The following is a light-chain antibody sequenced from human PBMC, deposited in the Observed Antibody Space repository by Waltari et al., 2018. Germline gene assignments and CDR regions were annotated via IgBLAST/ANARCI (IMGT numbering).Light chain of an antibody. J-gene: IGLJ3*02. Sequence: QSTLTQPPSASATPGQKVFISCSGGNSGVGPTSVHWYQRLPGTAPKLLICANDQRPSGVSDRFSASKSGDSASLVISALQSDDEGDYFCATWDDTLSAPVFGGGTRVTVL. V-gene: IGLV1-44*01. CDR2: AND. CDR3: ATWDDTLSAPV. CDR1: NSGVGPTS.